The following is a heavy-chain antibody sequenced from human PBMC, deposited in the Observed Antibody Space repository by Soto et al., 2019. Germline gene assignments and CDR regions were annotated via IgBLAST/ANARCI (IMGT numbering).Heavy chain of an antibody. J-gene: IGHJ6*02. CDR1: GFALSDYY. CDR3: AKGRNGVDV. CDR2: ITSSATTI. Sequence: GGSLRLSCAGSGFALSDYYMNWIRQAPGKGLEWVAYITSSATTIFYADSVKGRFTISRDNSKNTLYPQMNSLRAEDTAVFYCAKGRNGVDVWGQGTTVTVSS. V-gene: IGHV3-11*01.